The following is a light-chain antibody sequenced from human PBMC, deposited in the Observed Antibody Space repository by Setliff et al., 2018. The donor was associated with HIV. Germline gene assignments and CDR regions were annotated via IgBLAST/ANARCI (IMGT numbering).Light chain of an antibody. Sequence: QSALAQFASVSGSPGQSITISCTGTSSDVGSYNLVSWYQQHPGKAPKLMIYEVTKRPSGISHRFSDSKSGNTASLTISGLQAEDEAEYYCCSYAGSSTFVFGTGTKVTVL. CDR2: EVT. CDR1: SSDVGSYNL. CDR3: CSYAGSSTFV. V-gene: IGLV2-23*02. J-gene: IGLJ1*01.